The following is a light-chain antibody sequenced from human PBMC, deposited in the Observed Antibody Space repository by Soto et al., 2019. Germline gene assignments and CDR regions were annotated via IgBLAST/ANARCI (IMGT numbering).Light chain of an antibody. Sequence: DIHLTQSPSFLSASVGDRVTITCRVSQAVSTYLAWYQLQPGKAPRLLIYAASTLETGVPSRFSGGVSGTEFTLTISGLQTEDFAIYYCQQLQTYPFTFGPGTRVDIK. CDR2: AAS. V-gene: IGKV1-9*01. CDR1: QAVSTY. J-gene: IGKJ3*01. CDR3: QQLQTYPFT.